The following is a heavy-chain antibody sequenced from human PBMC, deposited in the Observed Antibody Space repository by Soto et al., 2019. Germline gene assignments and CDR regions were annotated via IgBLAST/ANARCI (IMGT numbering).Heavy chain of an antibody. CDR2: IYYSGST. Sequence: LSLTCTVSGGSVSSVSYYWSWIRQPPGKGLEWIGYIYYSGSTNYNPSLKSRVTISVDTSKNQFSLKLSSVTAADTAVYYCASERWLQFFDYYYGMDVWGQGTTVTVSS. J-gene: IGHJ6*02. CDR1: GGSVSSVSYY. V-gene: IGHV4-61*01. D-gene: IGHD5-12*01. CDR3: ASERWLQFFDYYYGMDV.